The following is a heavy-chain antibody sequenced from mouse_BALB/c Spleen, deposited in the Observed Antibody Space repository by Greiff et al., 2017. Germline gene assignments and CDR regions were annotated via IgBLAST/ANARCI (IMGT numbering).Heavy chain of an antibody. D-gene: IGHD2-4*01. J-gene: IGHJ2*01. CDR3: ARDRDTTMMATGLDY. CDR2: IWGDGST. Sequence: QVQLKESGPGLVAPSPSLSITCTASGFSLTGYGVNWVRQPPGKGLEWLGMIWGDGSTDYNSALKSRLSISKDNSEYQVFLKMNSLQTADTARYYCARDRDTTMMATGLDYWGQGTTLTVSS. CDR1: GFSLTGYG. V-gene: IGHV2-6-7*01.